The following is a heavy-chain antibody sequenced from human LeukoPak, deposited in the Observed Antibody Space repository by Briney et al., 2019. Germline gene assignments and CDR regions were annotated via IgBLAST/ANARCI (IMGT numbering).Heavy chain of an antibody. J-gene: IGHJ4*02. CDR2: ISGSGGRT. V-gene: IGHV3-23*01. Sequence: GGSLRLSCECSGFSLREYAMSAVGQAPGQGLEWVSAISGSGGRTYYADSVKGRFTISRDNSNYTLYLQLNSLRDEDTALYDCAKARMDYIVTGSLDYWGQGTLVTVSS. CDR3: AKARMDYIVTGSLDY. CDR1: GFSLREYA. D-gene: IGHD3-9*01.